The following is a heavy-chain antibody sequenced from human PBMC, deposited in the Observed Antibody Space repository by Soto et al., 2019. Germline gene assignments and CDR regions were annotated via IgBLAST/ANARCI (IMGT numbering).Heavy chain of an antibody. V-gene: IGHV4-34*01. CDR3: ARGRGTVTPVWFDP. D-gene: IGHD4-17*01. Sequence: QVQLQQWGAGLLKPSETLSLTCAVYGGSFSGYYWSWIRQPPGKGLEWIGEINHSGSTNYNPSLKSLVTISVATSKNQCSRKLSSVTAADTAVYYCARGRGTVTPVWFDPWGQGTLVTVSS. CDR1: GGSFSGYY. CDR2: INHSGST. J-gene: IGHJ5*02.